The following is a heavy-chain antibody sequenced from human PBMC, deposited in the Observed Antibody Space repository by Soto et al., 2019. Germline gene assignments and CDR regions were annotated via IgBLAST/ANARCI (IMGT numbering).Heavy chain of an antibody. Sequence: EVQLVESGGGLVQPGGSLRLSCAASGFSFSAFWMSWVRQAPGKGLEWLANIRRDGGEKFSVDSVKGRFTISRDNAKTPSYLQMNTLRAEDTAVYYCSRDNWGNDYWGQGTLVIVSS. V-gene: IGHV3-7*03. D-gene: IGHD7-27*01. CDR2: IRRDGGEK. J-gene: IGHJ4*02. CDR1: GFSFSAFW. CDR3: SRDNWGNDY.